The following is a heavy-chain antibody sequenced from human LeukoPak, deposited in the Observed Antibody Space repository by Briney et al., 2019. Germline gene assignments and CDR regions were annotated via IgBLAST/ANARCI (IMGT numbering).Heavy chain of an antibody. D-gene: IGHD3-10*01. CDR1: GFTFSSYS. CDR2: ISSSSSYI. CDR3: ARGGPGLGSYFDY. J-gene: IGHJ4*02. V-gene: IGHV3-21*01. Sequence: GGSLRLSCAASGFTFSSYSMNWVRQAPGKGLEWVSSISSSSSYIYYTDSVKGRFTISRDNAKNSLYLQMNSLRAEDTTVYYCARGGPGLGSYFDYWGQGTLVSVSS.